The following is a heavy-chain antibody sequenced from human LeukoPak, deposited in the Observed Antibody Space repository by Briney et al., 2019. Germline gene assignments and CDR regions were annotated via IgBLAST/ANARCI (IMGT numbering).Heavy chain of an antibody. Sequence: GSLRLSCAASGFTFSSYGMHWVRQAPGKGLEWVAVISYDGSNKYYADSVKGRFTISRDNSKNTLYLQMNSLRAEDTAVYYCAKPMGMYYYDSLDYWGQGTLVTVSS. CDR1: GFTFSSYG. J-gene: IGHJ4*02. V-gene: IGHV3-30*18. CDR2: ISYDGSNK. CDR3: AKPMGMYYYDSLDY. D-gene: IGHD3-22*01.